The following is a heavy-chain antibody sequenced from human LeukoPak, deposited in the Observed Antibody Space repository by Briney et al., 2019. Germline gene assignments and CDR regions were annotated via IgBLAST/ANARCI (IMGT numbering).Heavy chain of an antibody. J-gene: IGHJ4*02. CDR2: ISGYNGNI. CDR3: ARDCSGGSCYDGVDY. Sequence: ASVKVSCKASGYTFTRYGISWVRQAPGQGLEWMGWISGYNGNIKYAQKLQGRITMTTDTSTSTAYMELGSLRSDDTAVYYCARDCSGGSCYDGVDYWGQGTLVTVSS. V-gene: IGHV1-18*01. CDR1: GYTFTRYG. D-gene: IGHD2-15*01.